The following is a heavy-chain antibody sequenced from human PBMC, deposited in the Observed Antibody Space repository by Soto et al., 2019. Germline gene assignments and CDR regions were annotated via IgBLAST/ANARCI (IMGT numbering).Heavy chain of an antibody. Sequence: QVQLQESGPGLVKPSETLSLTCTVSGGSISSYYWSWIRQPPGKGLEWIGDIYYSGSTNYNPSLKSRVTISVDTSKNQFSLKLSSVTAADTAVYYCARQDGGNDYWGQGTLVTVSS. CDR3: ARQDGGNDY. D-gene: IGHD1-26*01. J-gene: IGHJ4*02. CDR2: IYYSGST. CDR1: GGSISSYY. V-gene: IGHV4-59*08.